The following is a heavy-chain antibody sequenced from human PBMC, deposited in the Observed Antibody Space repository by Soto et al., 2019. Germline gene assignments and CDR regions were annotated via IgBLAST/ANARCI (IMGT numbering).Heavy chain of an antibody. V-gene: IGHV4-39*07. Sequence: PSETLSLTCTVSGGSISSSSYYWGWIRQPPGKGLEWIGSIYYSGSTYYNPSLKSRVTISVDTSKNQFSLKLSSVTAADTAVYYCARDSLVGATYDYWGQGTLVTVSS. CDR3: ARDSLVGATYDY. CDR2: IYYSGST. D-gene: IGHD1-26*01. J-gene: IGHJ4*02. CDR1: GGSISSSSYY.